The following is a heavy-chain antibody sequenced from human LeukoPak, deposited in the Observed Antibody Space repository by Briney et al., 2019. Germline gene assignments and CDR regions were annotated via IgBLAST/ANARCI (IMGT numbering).Heavy chain of an antibody. V-gene: IGHV4-59*01. CDR1: GGSISNYY. J-gene: IGHJ4*02. CDR3: ARDLAAAGGGFDY. Sequence: ASETLPLICTVSGGSISNYYWSWIRQPPGKGLEWIGYIYYSGSTNYNPSLKSRVTISVDTSKNQFSLKLSSVTAADTAVYYCARDLAAAGGGFDYWGQGTLVTVSS. D-gene: IGHD6-13*01. CDR2: IYYSGST.